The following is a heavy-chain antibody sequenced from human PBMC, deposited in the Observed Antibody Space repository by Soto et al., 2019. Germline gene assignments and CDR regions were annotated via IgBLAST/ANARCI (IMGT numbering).Heavy chain of an antibody. V-gene: IGHV5-51*01. J-gene: IGHJ6*02. D-gene: IGHD3-10*01. CDR1: GYSFTSYW. CDR3: AGGGVRGVITRTRDYYGMDV. Sequence: HGESLKISCKGSGYSFTSYWIGWVRQMPGKGLEWLWIIYPGDSDTRYSPSFQGQVTISADKSFSTAYLQWSSLKASDTAMYYCAGGGVRGVITRTRDYYGMDVWGQGTTVTVSS. CDR2: IYPGDSDT.